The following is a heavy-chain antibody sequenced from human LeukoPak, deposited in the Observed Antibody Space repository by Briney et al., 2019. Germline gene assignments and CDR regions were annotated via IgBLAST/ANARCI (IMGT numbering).Heavy chain of an antibody. CDR1: GGTFSISA. CDR3: AREGGELAARDAFDI. D-gene: IGHD1-1*01. Sequence: SVEVSCKASGGTFSISAISWVRQAPGQGLEWMGRIIPILDITNYSQKFQGRVTIAADKSTTTAYMDLSSLRSDDTAVYYCAREGGELAARDAFDIWGQGTLVTVSS. J-gene: IGHJ3*02. V-gene: IGHV1-69*04. CDR2: IIPILDIT.